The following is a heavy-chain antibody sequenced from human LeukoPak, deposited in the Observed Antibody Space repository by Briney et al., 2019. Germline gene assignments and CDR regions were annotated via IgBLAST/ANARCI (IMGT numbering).Heavy chain of an antibody. CDR3: ARARRVVPAAIMHYYYYMDV. Sequence: SVKVSCKASGGTFSSYTISWVRQAPGQGLEWMGRIIPILGIANYAQKFQGRVTITADKSTSTAYMELSSLRSEDTAVYYCARARRVVPAAIMHYYYYMDVWGKGTTVTVSS. CDR1: GGTFSSYT. J-gene: IGHJ6*03. CDR2: IIPILGIA. V-gene: IGHV1-69*02. D-gene: IGHD2-2*01.